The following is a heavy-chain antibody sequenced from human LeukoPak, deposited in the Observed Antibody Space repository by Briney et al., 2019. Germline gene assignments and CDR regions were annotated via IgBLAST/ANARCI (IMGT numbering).Heavy chain of an antibody. CDR1: GFTFTSYW. J-gene: IGHJ5*02. D-gene: IGHD5-18*01. CDR2: IKPDGIEE. V-gene: IGHV3-7*01. Sequence: GGSLRLSCTASGFTFTSYWMSWVRQAPGKGLEWVANIKPDGIEEYYVDSVKGRFTISRDNAKNSLYLQMNSLRAEDTALYYCARDAVTYNLFDPWGQGTLVTVSS. CDR3: ARDAVTYNLFDP.